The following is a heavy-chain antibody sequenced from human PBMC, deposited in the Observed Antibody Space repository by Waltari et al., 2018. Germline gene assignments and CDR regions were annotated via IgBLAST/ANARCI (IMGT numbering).Heavy chain of an antibody. CDR3: ARDRRDGYSFYYYGMDV. D-gene: IGHD4-4*01. Sequence: EVQLVESRGGLVQPGGSLRLSCAASGFAFSSYEMNSVRPAPEKGRAWVSYISSSGSTIYYADSVKGRFTISRDNAKNSLYLQMNCLRAEDTAVYYCARDRRDGYSFYYYGMDVWGQGTTVTVSS. J-gene: IGHJ6*02. CDR2: ISSSGSTI. V-gene: IGHV3-48*03. CDR1: GFAFSSYE.